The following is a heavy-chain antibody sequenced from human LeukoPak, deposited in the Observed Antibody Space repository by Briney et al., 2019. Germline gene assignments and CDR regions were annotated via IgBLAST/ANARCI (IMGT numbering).Heavy chain of an antibody. D-gene: IGHD3-22*01. CDR3: ARERSATYYYDSSGYLAGGFDP. Sequence: GGSLRLSCAASGFTFSDYYMSWIRQAPGKGLEWVSYISSSGSTIYYADSVKGRFTISRDNAKNSLYLQMTSLRAEDTAVYYCARERSATYYYDSSGYLAGGFDPWGQGTLVTVSS. CDR2: ISSSGSTI. V-gene: IGHV3-11*01. CDR1: GFTFSDYY. J-gene: IGHJ5*02.